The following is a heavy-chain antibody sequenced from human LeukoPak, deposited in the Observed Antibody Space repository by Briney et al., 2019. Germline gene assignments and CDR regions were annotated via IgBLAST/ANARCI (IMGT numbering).Heavy chain of an antibody. CDR2: INPSGGST. Sequence: GASVKVSCKASGYTFTSYYMHWVRQAPGQGLEWMGIINPSGGSTSYAQKFQGRVTMTRDMSTSTVYMELSSLRSEDMAVYYCARDGRGGNRYYYYYMDVWGKGTTVTVSS. V-gene: IGHV1-46*01. CDR3: ARDGRGGNRYYYYYMDV. J-gene: IGHJ6*03. D-gene: IGHD2-15*01. CDR1: GYTFTSYY.